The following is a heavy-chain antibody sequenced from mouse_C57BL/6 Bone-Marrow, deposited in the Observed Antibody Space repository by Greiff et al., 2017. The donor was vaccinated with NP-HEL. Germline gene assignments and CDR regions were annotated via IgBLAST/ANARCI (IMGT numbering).Heavy chain of an antibody. J-gene: IGHJ4*01. CDR1: GFTFSSYA. Sequence: EVMLVESGGGLVKPGGSLKLSCAASGFTFSSYAMSWVRQTPEKRLEWVATISDGGSYTYYPDNVKGRFTISRDNTKNNLYLQRSHMKSEDTAMYYCARTSNRPYAMDYWGQGTSVTVSS. V-gene: IGHV5-4*03. D-gene: IGHD3-2*02. CDR2: ISDGGSYT. CDR3: ARTSNRPYAMDY.